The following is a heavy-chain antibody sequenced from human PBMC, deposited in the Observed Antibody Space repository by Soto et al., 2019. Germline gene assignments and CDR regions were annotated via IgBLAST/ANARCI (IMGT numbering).Heavy chain of an antibody. D-gene: IGHD3-3*01. CDR1: GFTFSSYA. Sequence: GGSLRLSCAASGFTFSSYAMHWVRQAPGKGLEWVAVISYDGSNKYYADSVKGRFTISRDNSKNTLYLQMNSLRAEDTAVYYCAREASIFGVVIGYFDYWGQGTLVTVSS. J-gene: IGHJ4*02. CDR3: AREASIFGVVIGYFDY. CDR2: ISYDGSNK. V-gene: IGHV3-30-3*01.